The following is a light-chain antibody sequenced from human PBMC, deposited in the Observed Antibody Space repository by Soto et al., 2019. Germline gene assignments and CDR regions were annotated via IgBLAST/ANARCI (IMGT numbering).Light chain of an antibody. CDR2: GAS. J-gene: IGKJ3*01. CDR3: QQYKNWPPFT. V-gene: IGKV3-15*01. CDR1: QSVSSD. Sequence: EIVMTQSPATLSVSPGERVTLSCRASQSVSSDLAWYQQKPGQAPRLLIYGASTRATGIPARFSGSGSGTELTLTISSLQSEDFAVYYCQQYKNWPPFTFGPGTKVDIK.